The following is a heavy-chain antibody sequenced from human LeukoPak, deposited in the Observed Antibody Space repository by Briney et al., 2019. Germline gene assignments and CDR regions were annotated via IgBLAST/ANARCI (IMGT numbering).Heavy chain of an antibody. V-gene: IGHV4-34*01. CDR3: ARQRRVPAASFDY. J-gene: IGHJ4*02. Sequence: PSETLSLTCAVYGGSFSGYYWSWIRQPPGKGLEWIGEINHSGSTNYNPSLKSRVTISVDTSKNQFSLKLSSVTAADTAVYYCARQRRVPAASFDYWGQGTLVTVSS. CDR1: GGSFSGYY. D-gene: IGHD2-2*01. CDR2: INHSGST.